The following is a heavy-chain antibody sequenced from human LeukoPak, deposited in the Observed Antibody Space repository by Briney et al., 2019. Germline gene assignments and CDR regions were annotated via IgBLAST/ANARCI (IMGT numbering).Heavy chain of an antibody. Sequence: SETLSLTCTVSGGSISSSSYYWNWIRQSPGQGLEWIGSIYYSGSPNYNPSLKSRVTISEDTSKNQFSLKLRSVTAADTAVYYCARDTRSYDSSGYYYYDYWGQGTLVTVSS. J-gene: IGHJ4*02. CDR2: IYYSGSP. CDR3: ARDTRSYDSSGYYYYDY. CDR1: GGSISSSSYY. V-gene: IGHV4-61*01. D-gene: IGHD3-22*01.